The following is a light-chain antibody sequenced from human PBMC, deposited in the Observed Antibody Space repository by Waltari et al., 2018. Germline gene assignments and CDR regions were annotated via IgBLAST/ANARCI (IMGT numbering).Light chain of an antibody. J-gene: IGKJ4*01. CDR1: EDIRND. V-gene: IGKV1-6*01. CDR3: LQDYIFPLT. Sequence: TSRTSEDIRNDLGWYQQKPVKAPRLMIFAASTLQSGVPSRFSGSGSDTDFTLTISSLQPEDFATYFCLQDYIFPLTFGGGTTVEI. CDR2: AAS.